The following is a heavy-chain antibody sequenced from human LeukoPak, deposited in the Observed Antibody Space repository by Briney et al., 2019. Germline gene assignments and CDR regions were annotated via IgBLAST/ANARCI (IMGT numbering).Heavy chain of an antibody. CDR3: AKGDAWLQYGD. Sequence: GGSLRLSCTASGFTFSNYWMSWVRQAPGKGLEWVANIKQDGNEKYYVDSVKGRFTISRDNAKNSLFLQMNSLRPEDTAVYYCAKGDAWLQYGDWGRGTLVTVSS. D-gene: IGHD5-24*01. CDR1: GFTFSNYW. J-gene: IGHJ4*02. CDR2: IKQDGNEK. V-gene: IGHV3-7*03.